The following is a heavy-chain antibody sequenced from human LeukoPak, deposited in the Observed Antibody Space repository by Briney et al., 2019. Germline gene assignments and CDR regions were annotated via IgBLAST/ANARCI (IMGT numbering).Heavy chain of an antibody. CDR2: IIPIVGIV. Sequence: SVKVSCKASGGTFSSDAISWARQAPGQGLEWMGRIIPIVGIVNYAHTFQGRVTITADKSTSTAYMELSSLRSEDTAVYYCARGLLLGTGNYYYYMDVWGKGTTVTVSS. D-gene: IGHD1-1*01. CDR1: GGTFSSDA. V-gene: IGHV1-69*04. J-gene: IGHJ6*03. CDR3: ARGLLLGTGNYYYYMDV.